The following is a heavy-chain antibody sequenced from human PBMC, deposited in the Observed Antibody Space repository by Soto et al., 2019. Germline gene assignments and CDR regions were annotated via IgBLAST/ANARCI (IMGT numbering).Heavy chain of an antibody. V-gene: IGHV3-11*06. D-gene: IGHD6-13*01. Sequence: QVQLVESGGGLVKPGGSLRLSCAASGFTFSDYYMSWIRQAPGKGLEWVSYISSSSSYTNYADSVKGRFTISRDNAKNSLYLQMNSLRAEDTAVYYCARDRSSWYGAEFDYWGQGTLVTVSS. CDR3: ARDRSSWYGAEFDY. J-gene: IGHJ4*02. CDR1: GFTFSDYY. CDR2: ISSSSSYT.